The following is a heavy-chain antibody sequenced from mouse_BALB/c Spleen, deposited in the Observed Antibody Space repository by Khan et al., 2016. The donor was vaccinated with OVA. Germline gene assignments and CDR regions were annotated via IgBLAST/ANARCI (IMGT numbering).Heavy chain of an antibody. Sequence: QVQLKESGPGLVAPSQSLSIPCTVSGFSLTSYGVGWVRQPPGKGLEWLGVIWGYGSTNYHSALISRLSISKDNSKSQVFLQLNSLQTDDTATYFCALYYYGRAWFAYWGQGTLVTVSA. D-gene: IGHD1-1*01. CDR1: GFSLTSYG. CDR3: ALYYYGRAWFAY. V-gene: IGHV2-3*01. J-gene: IGHJ3*01. CDR2: IWGYGST.